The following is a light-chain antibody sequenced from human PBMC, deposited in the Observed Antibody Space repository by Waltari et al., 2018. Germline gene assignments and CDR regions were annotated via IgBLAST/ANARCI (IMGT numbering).Light chain of an antibody. V-gene: IGKV3-20*01. CDR2: GAS. CDR3: QQYGSSPPLYT. CDR1: QSVSSSY. Sequence: EIVLTQSPGTLSLSPGERAPLSCRASQSVSSSYLAWYQQKPGQAPRLLIYGASSRATGIPERFSGSGSGTDFTLTISRLEPEDFAVYYCQQYGSSPPLYTFGQGTKLEIK. J-gene: IGKJ2*01.